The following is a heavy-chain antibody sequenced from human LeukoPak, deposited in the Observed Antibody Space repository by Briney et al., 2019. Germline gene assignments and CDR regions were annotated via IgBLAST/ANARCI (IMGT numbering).Heavy chain of an antibody. CDR2: INPNSGGT. V-gene: IGHV1-2*02. CDR1: GYTFTGYY. D-gene: IGHD6-13*01. CDR3: ARDTADWEAAALFDY. Sequence: GASVKVSCKASGYTFTGYYMHRVRQAPGQGLEWMGWINPNSGGTNYAQKFQGRVTMTRDTSISTAYMELSRLRSDDTAVYYCARDTADWEAAALFDYWGQGTLVTVSS. J-gene: IGHJ4*02.